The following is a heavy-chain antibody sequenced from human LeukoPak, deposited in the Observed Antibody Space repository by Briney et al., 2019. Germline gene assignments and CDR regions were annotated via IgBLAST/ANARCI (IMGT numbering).Heavy chain of an antibody. CDR2: IYYSGST. CDR1: GGSISTYY. D-gene: IGHD6-6*01. J-gene: IGHJ4*02. V-gene: IGHV4-59*01. CDR3: ARAPSAKNSSPYFFDY. Sequence: SETLSLTCTVSGGSISTYYWSWIRQPPGKGLEWIGYIYYSGSTNYNPSLKSRVTISVDTSKNQFSLKLSSVTAADTAEYYCARAPSAKNSSPYFFDYWGQGTLVTVSS.